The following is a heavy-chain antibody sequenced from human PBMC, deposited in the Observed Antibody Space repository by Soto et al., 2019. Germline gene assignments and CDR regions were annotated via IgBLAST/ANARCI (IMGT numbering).Heavy chain of an antibody. CDR2: IYYSGST. V-gene: IGHV4-61*01. D-gene: IGHD3-3*01. Sequence: PSETLSLTCTVSGGSVSSGNYYWSWIRQPPGKGLEWIGYIYYSGSTSYNPSLKSRVTMSADTSKNQFSLKLSSVTAADTAVYYCARDYRRQRFLEGDYYYYGMDVWGHGPTVTVSS. CDR1: GGSVSSGNYY. CDR3: ARDYRRQRFLEGDYYYYGMDV. J-gene: IGHJ6*02.